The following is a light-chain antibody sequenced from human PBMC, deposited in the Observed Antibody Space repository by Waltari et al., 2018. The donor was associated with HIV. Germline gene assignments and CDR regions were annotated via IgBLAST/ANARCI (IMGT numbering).Light chain of an antibody. CDR3: ASYTRHSTLL. J-gene: IGLJ3*02. CDR1: SSDVGGFNY. Sequence: QSALTQPASVSGSPGQSITISCTGTSSDVGGFNYVPWYQQYPGKAPKVIISDVSNRPSGVSSRFSGSKSGNTASLTISGLQAEDEADYYCASYTRHSTLLFGGGTKLTVL. V-gene: IGLV2-14*03. CDR2: DVS.